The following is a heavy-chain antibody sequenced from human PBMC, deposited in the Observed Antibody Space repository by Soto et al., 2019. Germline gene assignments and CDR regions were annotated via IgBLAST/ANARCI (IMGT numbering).Heavy chain of an antibody. CDR1: GYTFSNNG. D-gene: IGHD6-13*01. Sequence: VQSGGEVKKPGASVKVSCKASGYTFSNNGFTWVRQAPGQGLEWMGWIGGYNGNTNYAPKFQGRVTMTADTSTSTAHMELRGLRSDGTAVYYCATAIAATGPADAWGQGTLVTVSS. CDR3: ATAIAATGPADA. V-gene: IGHV1-18*01. J-gene: IGHJ5*02. CDR2: IGGYNGNT.